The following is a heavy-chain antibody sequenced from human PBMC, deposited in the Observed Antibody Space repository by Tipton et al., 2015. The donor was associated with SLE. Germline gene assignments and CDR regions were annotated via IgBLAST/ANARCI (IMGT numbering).Heavy chain of an antibody. Sequence: SLRLSCTASGFTFSSYAMSWVRQVPGKGLEWVSIIYGGGGTSYLDSVKGRFTISRDTSKNTLYLQMNSLRPEDTAVYYCARDRPVIVATPRTRYFGLWGPGTLVTVSS. CDR1: GFTFSSYA. V-gene: IGHV3-23*03. D-gene: IGHD3-22*01. CDR2: IYGGGGT. J-gene: IGHJ2*01. CDR3: ARDRPVIVATPRTRYFGL.